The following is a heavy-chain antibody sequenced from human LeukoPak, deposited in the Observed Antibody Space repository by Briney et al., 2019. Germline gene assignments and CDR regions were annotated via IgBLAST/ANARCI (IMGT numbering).Heavy chain of an antibody. D-gene: IGHD3-10*02. J-gene: IGHJ6*02. CDR2: ISDSGGIT. CDR3: AKASAVRGYYYYGMDV. V-gene: IGHV3-23*01. CDR1: FIFSTYA. Sequence: GGSLRLSCAASFIFSTYAMNWVRQAPGKGLEWVSAISDSGGITYYADSVKGRFTISRDNSKNTLYLQMNSQRAEDTAIYYCAKASAVRGYYYYGMDVWGQGTTVTVSS.